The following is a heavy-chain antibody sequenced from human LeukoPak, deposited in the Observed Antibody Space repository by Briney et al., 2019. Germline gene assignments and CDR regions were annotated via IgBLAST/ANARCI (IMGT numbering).Heavy chain of an antibody. CDR1: GSSFTSYW. CDR3: ARRKGAAGTRAFDV. CDR2: IYPGDSDT. J-gene: IGHJ3*01. Sequence: GEPLKISCEGSGSSFTSYWIGWVRQMPGKGLEWMGIIYPGDSDTRYSPSLQGQVTISADKSISTAYLQWSSLKASDTAMYYCARRKGAAGTRAFDVWGQGTMVTVSS. V-gene: IGHV5-51*01. D-gene: IGHD6-13*01.